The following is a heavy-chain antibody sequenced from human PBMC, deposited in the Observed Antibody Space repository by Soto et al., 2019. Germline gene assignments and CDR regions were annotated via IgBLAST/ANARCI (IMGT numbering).Heavy chain of an antibody. J-gene: IGHJ4*02. Sequence: EVQLVESGGGLVQPGRSLRLSCAASGFTFDDYAMHWVRQAPGKGLEWVSGLSWNSGSIAYADSVKGRFTISRDNAKNSLYLQMNSLRVEDTALYYCAKARAGEWRADYWGQGTLVTVSS. CDR2: LSWNSGSI. D-gene: IGHD3-16*01. V-gene: IGHV3-9*01. CDR3: AKARAGEWRADY. CDR1: GFTFDDYA.